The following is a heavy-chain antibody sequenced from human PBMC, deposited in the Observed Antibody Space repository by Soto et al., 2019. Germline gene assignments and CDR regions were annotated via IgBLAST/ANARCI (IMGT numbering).Heavy chain of an antibody. CDR3: AKGLYDNAGYYYSN. V-gene: IGHV3-23*01. CDR2: ISSSGGTP. CDR1: EFTFSNYV. J-gene: IGHJ4*02. D-gene: IGHD3-22*01. Sequence: GGSLRLSCAAYEFTFSNYVMSWVRQAPGKGLEWVSSISSSGGTPYYGDSVKGRFIISRDNSQDTLYLQMHSLRAEDTAVSFCAKGLYDNAGYYYSNWREGTLVTVSS.